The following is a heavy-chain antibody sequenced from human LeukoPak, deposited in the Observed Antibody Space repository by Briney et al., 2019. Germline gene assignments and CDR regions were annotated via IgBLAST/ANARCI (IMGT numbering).Heavy chain of an antibody. V-gene: IGHV5-51*01. CDR1: GYSFTSYW. Sequence: GESLKISCKGSGYSFTSYWIGWVRQMPGKGLEWMGIIYPGDSDTRYSPSFQGQVTISADKSISTAYLQWSSLKASGTAMYYCARRTYCSSTSCFDAFDIWGQGTMVTVSS. J-gene: IGHJ3*02. D-gene: IGHD2-2*01. CDR2: IYPGDSDT. CDR3: ARRTYCSSTSCFDAFDI.